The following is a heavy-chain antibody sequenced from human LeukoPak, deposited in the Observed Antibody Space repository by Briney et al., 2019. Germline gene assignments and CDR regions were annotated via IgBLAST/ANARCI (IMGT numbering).Heavy chain of an antibody. CDR2: INHSGST. V-gene: IGHV4-34*01. D-gene: IGHD3-22*01. Sequence: PSETLSLTCAVYGGSFSGYYWSWIRQPPGKGLEWIGEINHSGSTNYNPSLTRRVTISVDTSKTQFSLKLSSVTAADTAVYYCARGYAMIVVVPYWYFDLWGRGTLVTVSS. CDR3: ARGYAMIVVVPYWYFDL. CDR1: GGSFSGYY. J-gene: IGHJ2*01.